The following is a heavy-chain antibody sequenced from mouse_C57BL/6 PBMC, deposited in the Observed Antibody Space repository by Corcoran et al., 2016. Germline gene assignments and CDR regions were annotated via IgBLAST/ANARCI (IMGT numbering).Heavy chain of an antibody. J-gene: IGHJ4*01. CDR2: INTYSGVP. D-gene: IGHD1-1*01. CDR1: GYTFTTYG. Sequence: QIQLVQSGPELKKPGETVKISCKASGYTFTTYGMSWVKQAPGKGLKWMGWINTYSGVPTYADDFKGRFAFSLETSDSTAYLQINNLKNEDTATYFCARRGYGSSYAMDYWGQGTSVTVSS. V-gene: IGHV9-3*01. CDR3: ARRGYGSSYAMDY.